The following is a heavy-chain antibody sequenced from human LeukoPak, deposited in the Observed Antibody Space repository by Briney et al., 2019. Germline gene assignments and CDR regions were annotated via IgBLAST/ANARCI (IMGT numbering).Heavy chain of an antibody. CDR1: GFTFSNYW. Sequence: PGGSLRLSCAASGFTFSNYWMSWVRQAPGKGLERVANVKQDGSAKYYVDSVKGRFTISRDNAKNSLYLQMNNLRAEDTAVYYCVRDSLPIDFWSGYGCWGQGTLVTVPS. CDR3: VRDSLPIDFWSGYGC. CDR2: VKQDGSAK. J-gene: IGHJ4*02. D-gene: IGHD3-3*01. V-gene: IGHV3-7*01.